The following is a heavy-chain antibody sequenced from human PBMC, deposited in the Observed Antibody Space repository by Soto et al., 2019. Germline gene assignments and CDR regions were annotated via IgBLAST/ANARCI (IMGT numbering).Heavy chain of an antibody. CDR3: TTDPGVPAAILGSPPVDY. D-gene: IGHD2-2*02. V-gene: IGHV3-15*07. CDR2: IKSKTDGGTT. CDR1: GFTFSNAW. J-gene: IGHJ4*02. Sequence: GGSLRLSCAASGFTFSNAWMNWVRQAPGKGLEWVGRIKSKTDGGTTDYAAPVKGRFTISRDDSKNKLYLQMNSLKTEDTAVYYCTTDPGVPAAILGSPPVDYWGQGTLVTVSS.